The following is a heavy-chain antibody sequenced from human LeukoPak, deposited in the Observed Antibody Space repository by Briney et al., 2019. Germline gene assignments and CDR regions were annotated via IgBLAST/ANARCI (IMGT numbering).Heavy chain of an antibody. V-gene: IGHV3-21*01. CDR1: GFTFSSYS. J-gene: IGHJ4*02. CDR2: ISSSSSYI. CDR3: ARDSIAAAGTDY. Sequence: GGSLRLSCAASGFTFSSYSMNWVRQAPGKGLEWVSSISSSSSYIYYADSVKGRFTISRDNAKNSLYLQMNSLRAEDTAVYYCARDSIAAAGTDYWGQGTLVTVSS. D-gene: IGHD6-13*01.